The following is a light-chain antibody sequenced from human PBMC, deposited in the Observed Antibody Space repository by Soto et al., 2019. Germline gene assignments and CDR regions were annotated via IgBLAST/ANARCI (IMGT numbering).Light chain of an antibody. J-gene: IGLJ1*01. Sequence: QSVLTQPASVSGSPGQSITISCTGTSSDVGAYDYVSWYQQHPDKAPKLMIYEVSNRPSGVSNRFSGSKSVNTATLTISGLQAEYEADYSCSSYTSSTTRVFGTGTKVTVL. CDR2: EVS. CDR1: SSDVGAYDY. V-gene: IGLV2-14*03. CDR3: SSYTSSTTRV.